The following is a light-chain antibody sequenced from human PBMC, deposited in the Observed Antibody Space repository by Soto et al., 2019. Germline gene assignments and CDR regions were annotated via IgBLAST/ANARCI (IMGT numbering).Light chain of an antibody. CDR1: ESVNGNF. J-gene: IGKJ1*01. V-gene: IGKV3-20*01. CDR3: QQYGSSPPT. CDR2: AAS. Sequence: DIVLTQSPGTLSLSPGERATLSCRASESVNGNFLAWYQQKPGQAPRLLIFAASSRATAIPDRFSGSGSGTDFTLTISRLEPDDVAVYYCQQYGSSPPTFGRGTNVEIK.